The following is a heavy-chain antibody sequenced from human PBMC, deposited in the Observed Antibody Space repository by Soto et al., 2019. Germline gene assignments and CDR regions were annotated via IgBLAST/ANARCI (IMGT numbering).Heavy chain of an antibody. J-gene: IGHJ4*02. Sequence: AASVKVSCKTSGYTFTSYYIHWVRQAPGQGLEWMGVIDPSGGSTSSPQRFQGRVTMTRDRSTSTVYMELSSLRSEDTAVYYCARDLAGDHYGDLDYWGQGTLVTVSS. CDR3: ARDLAGDHYGDLDY. CDR2: IDPSGGST. V-gene: IGHV1-46*01. D-gene: IGHD4-17*01. CDR1: GYTFTSYY.